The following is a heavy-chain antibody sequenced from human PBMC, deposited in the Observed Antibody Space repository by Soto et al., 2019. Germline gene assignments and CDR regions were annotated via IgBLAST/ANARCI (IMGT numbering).Heavy chain of an antibody. CDR1: GGTFSSYA. CDR2: IIPIFGTA. CDR3: ARPITIFGVVTPWVYGMDV. V-gene: IGHV1-69*13. Sequence: GASVKVSCKASGGTFSSYAISWVRQAPGQGLEWMGGIIPIFGTANYAQKFQGRVTITADESTSTAYMELSSLRSEDTAVYYCARPITIFGVVTPWVYGMDVWGQGTTVTVSS. D-gene: IGHD3-3*01. J-gene: IGHJ6*02.